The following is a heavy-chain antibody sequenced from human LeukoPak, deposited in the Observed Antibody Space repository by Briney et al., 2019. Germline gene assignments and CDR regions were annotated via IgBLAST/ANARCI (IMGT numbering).Heavy chain of an antibody. CDR2: IKQDGSEK. J-gene: IGHJ6*03. Sequence: GRSLRLSCAASGFTFSSYAMSWVRQAPGKGLEWVANIKQDGSEKYYVDSVKGRFTISRDNAKNSLYLQMNSLRAEDTAVYYCARGTDWVHYYYYYMDVWGKGTTVTISS. CDR3: ARGTDWVHYYYYYMDV. D-gene: IGHD3/OR15-3a*01. CDR1: GFTFSSYA. V-gene: IGHV3-7*01.